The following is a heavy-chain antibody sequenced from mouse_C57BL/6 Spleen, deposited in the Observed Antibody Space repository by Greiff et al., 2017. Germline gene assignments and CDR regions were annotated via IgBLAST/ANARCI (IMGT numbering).Heavy chain of an antibody. CDR3: ARDRGRTGTDYFDY. V-gene: IGHV5-4*01. J-gene: IGHJ2*01. CDR1: GFTFSSYA. D-gene: IGHD4-1*01. CDR2: ISDGGSYT. Sequence: EVQGVESGGGLVKPGGSLKLSCAASGFTFSSYAMSWVRQTPEKRLECVATISDGGSYTYYPDNVKGRFTISRDNAKNNLYLQMSHLKSEDTAMYYCARDRGRTGTDYFDYWGQGTTLTVSS.